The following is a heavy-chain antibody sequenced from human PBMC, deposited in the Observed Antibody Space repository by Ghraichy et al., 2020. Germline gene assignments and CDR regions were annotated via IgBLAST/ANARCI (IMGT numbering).Heavy chain of an antibody. CDR2: IYYSGST. Sequence: SETLSLTCTVSGGSISSYYWSWIRQPPGKGLEWIGYIYYSGSTNYNPSLKSRVTISVDTSKNQFSLKLSSVTAADTAVYYCARVGGGVVVTAIESQHFDLWGRGTLVTVSS. CDR3: ARVGGGVVVTAIESQHFDL. CDR1: GGSISSYY. J-gene: IGHJ2*01. V-gene: IGHV4-59*01. D-gene: IGHD2-21*02.